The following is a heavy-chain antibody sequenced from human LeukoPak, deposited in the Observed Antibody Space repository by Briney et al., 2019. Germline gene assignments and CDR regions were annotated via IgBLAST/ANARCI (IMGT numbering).Heavy chain of an antibody. CDR3: ARGRMVYAIGSAFDI. J-gene: IGHJ3*02. CDR2: ISAYNGDT. CDR1: GYTFTSYG. Sequence: ASVKVSCKASGYTFTSYGINWVRQAPGQGLEWMGWISAYNGDTNYAQKLQGRVTMTRDMSTSTVYMELSSLRSEDTAVYYCARGRMVYAIGSAFDIWGQGTMVTVSS. V-gene: IGHV1-18*01. D-gene: IGHD2-8*01.